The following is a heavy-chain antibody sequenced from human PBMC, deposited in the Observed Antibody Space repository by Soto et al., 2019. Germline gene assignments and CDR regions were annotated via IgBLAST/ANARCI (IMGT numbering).Heavy chain of an antibody. J-gene: IGHJ4*02. D-gene: IGHD6-6*01. Sequence: AGGSLRLSCAASGFTFSSYGMHWVRQAPGKGLEWVAVIWYDGSNKYYADSVKGRFTISRDNSKNTLYLQMNSLRAEDTAVYYCAGDSSRGSSPARADYWGQGTLVTVSS. CDR3: AGDSSRGSSPARADY. CDR2: IWYDGSNK. V-gene: IGHV3-33*01. CDR1: GFTFSSYG.